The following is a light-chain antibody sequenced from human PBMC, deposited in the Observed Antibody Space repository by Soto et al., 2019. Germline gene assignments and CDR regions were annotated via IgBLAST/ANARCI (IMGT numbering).Light chain of an antibody. CDR3: QQYDSSPYT. CDR1: QSVSNNY. J-gene: IGKJ2*01. Sequence: EIVLTQSPGTLSLSPGERATLSCRASQSVSNNYLAWFQQKAGQAPSLLIYGASSRATGIPDRFSGSGSGTDFTLTISRLEPEDFAVYYCQQYDSSPYTFGQGTKLEIK. CDR2: GAS. V-gene: IGKV3-20*01.